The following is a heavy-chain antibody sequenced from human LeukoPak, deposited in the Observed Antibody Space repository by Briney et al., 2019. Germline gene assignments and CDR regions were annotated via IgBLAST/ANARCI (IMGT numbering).Heavy chain of an antibody. D-gene: IGHD6-19*01. CDR1: GGSISSYY. J-gene: IGHJ4*02. V-gene: IGHV4-34*01. CDR3: ARNPTYSSGWYLARGSYYFDY. Sequence: PSETLSLTCTVSGGSISSYYWSWIRQPPGKGLEWIGEINHSGSTNYNPSLKSRVTISVDTSKNQFSLKLSSVTAADTAVYYCARNPTYSSGWYLARGSYYFDYWGQGTLVTVSS. CDR2: INHSGST.